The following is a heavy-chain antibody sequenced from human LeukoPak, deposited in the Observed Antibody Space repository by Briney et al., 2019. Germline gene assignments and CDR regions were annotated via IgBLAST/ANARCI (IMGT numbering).Heavy chain of an antibody. Sequence: QPGGSLRLSCAASGFTFSSYGMHWVRQAPGKGLEWVAVISYDGSNKYYADSVKGRFTISRDNSKNTLYLQMNSLRAEDTAVYYCANYDSSGYGRDLDYWGQGTLVTVSS. D-gene: IGHD3-22*01. CDR1: GFTFSSYG. CDR2: ISYDGSNK. CDR3: ANYDSSGYGRDLDY. J-gene: IGHJ4*02. V-gene: IGHV3-30*18.